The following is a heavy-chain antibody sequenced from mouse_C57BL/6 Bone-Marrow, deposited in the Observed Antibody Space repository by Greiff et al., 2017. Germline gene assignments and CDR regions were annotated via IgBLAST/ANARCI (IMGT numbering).Heavy chain of an antibody. V-gene: IGHV14-4*01. CDR1: GFNIKDDY. CDR3: TTLDWYFDV. J-gene: IGHJ1*03. Sequence: VQLQQSGAELVRPGASVKLSCTASGFNIKDDYMHWVKQRPEQGLEWIGWIDPENGDTEYASKFQGKATITADTSSNTTYLQLSSLTSEDTAVYYCTTLDWYFDVWGTGTTVTVSS. CDR2: IDPENGDT.